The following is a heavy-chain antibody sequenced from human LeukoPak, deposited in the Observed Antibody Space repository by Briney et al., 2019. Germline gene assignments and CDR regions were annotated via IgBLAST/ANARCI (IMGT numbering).Heavy chain of an antibody. Sequence: GGSLRLSCAASGFTFSSYGMHWVRQAPDKGLEWVAVISYDGSNKYYADSVKGRFTISRDNSKNTLYLQMNSLRAEDTAVYYCAKDPMINTYSSSWFLYYWGQGTLVTVSS. CDR2: ISYDGSNK. CDR1: GFTFSSYG. J-gene: IGHJ4*02. V-gene: IGHV3-30*18. D-gene: IGHD6-13*01. CDR3: AKDPMINTYSSSWFLYY.